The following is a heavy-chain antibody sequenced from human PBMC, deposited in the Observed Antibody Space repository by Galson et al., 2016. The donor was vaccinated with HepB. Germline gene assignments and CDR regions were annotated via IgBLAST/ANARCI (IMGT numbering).Heavy chain of an antibody. CDR3: ARSRAVAGTDYYYYLMDV. J-gene: IGHJ6*02. Sequence: PALVKPTQTLTVTCTFSGFSLSTSEMCVSWIRQPPGKALEWLALIDWDGDEYYSTSLETRLTISKDTSKNQVVLTMTNMDPVDTATYYCARSRAVAGTDYYYYLMDVWGQGTPVTVSS. V-gene: IGHV2-70*01. CDR1: GFSLSTSEMC. CDR2: IDWDGDE. D-gene: IGHD6-19*01.